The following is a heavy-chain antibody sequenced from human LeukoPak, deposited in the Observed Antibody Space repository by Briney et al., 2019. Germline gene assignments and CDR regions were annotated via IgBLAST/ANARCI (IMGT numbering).Heavy chain of an antibody. V-gene: IGHV4-59*12. CDR3: ARVYRYYDSSGYSFDY. CDR2: IYYSGST. Sequence: SETLSLTCTVSGGSISSYYWSWIRQPPGKGLEWIGYIYYSGSTYYNPSLKSRVTISVDTSKNQFSLKLSSVTAADTAVYYCARVYRYYDSSGYSFDYWGQGTLVTVSS. J-gene: IGHJ4*02. CDR1: GGSISSYY. D-gene: IGHD3-22*01.